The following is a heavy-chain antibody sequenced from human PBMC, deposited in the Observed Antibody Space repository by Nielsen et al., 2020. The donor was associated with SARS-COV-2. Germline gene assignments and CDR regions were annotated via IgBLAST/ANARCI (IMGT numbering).Heavy chain of an antibody. CDR1: GFTFSASW. Sequence: GESLKISCAASGFTFSASWMAWVRQAPGKGLEWLSNIRLDGTGANYVNSVKGRFTISRDNAKNLLYLQMGSLRDDDTAVYFCKSEGNWGQGTMVTVSS. CDR2: IRLDGTGA. V-gene: IGHV3-7*03. CDR3: KSEGN. J-gene: IGHJ4*02.